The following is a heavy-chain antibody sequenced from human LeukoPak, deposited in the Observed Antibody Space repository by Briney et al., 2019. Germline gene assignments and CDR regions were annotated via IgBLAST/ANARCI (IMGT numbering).Heavy chain of an antibody. J-gene: IGHJ4*02. CDR1: GFIFSAHW. Sequence: GGSLRLSCVASGFIFSAHWMTWVRQAPGKGLEWVANIRQDEGEKYYVESVAGRFTISRDNAKNSVYLQMNSLRIEGTAVYYCARDYEHSGFDYLPEYWGQGTLVTVSS. CDR2: IRQDEGEK. CDR3: ARDYEHSGFDYLPEY. V-gene: IGHV3-7*01. D-gene: IGHD5-12*01.